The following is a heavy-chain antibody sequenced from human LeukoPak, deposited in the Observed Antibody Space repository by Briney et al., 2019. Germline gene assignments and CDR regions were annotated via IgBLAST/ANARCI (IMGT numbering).Heavy chain of an antibody. CDR1: GFSLSTYW. CDR3: ARDLDYYATDY. V-gene: IGHV3-7*01. Sequence: PGGSLRLSCAASGFSLSTYWMSWVRQAPGKGLEWVASIGKDGRGNHYVDSVKGRFTISRDNAKNSLYLQMNSLRVDDTAVYYCARDLDYYATDYWGQGTLVTVSS. J-gene: IGHJ4*02. D-gene: IGHD3/OR15-3a*01. CDR2: IGKDGRGN.